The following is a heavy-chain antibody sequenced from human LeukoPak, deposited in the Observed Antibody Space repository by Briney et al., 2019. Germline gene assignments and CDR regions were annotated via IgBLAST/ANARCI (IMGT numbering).Heavy chain of an antibody. D-gene: IGHD3-16*01. CDR2: IIPILGIA. J-gene: IGHJ6*02. Sequence: ASVKVSCKASGGTFSNSAISWVRQAPGQGLEWMGRIIPILGIANYAQRFQGRVTITADKSTSTAYMELSSLRSEDTAVYYCARGFFPGSIIQGYYGMDVWGQGTTVTVSS. CDR3: ARGFFPGSIIQGYYGMDV. CDR1: GGTFSNSA. V-gene: IGHV1-69*04.